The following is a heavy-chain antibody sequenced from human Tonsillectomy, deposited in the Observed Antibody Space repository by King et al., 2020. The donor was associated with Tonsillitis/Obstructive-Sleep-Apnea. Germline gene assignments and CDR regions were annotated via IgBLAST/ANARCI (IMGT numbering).Heavy chain of an antibody. CDR3: EGGYGYSSCLRFDP. CDR2: LYTSGST. CDR1: GGSINYYS. J-gene: IGHJ5*02. D-gene: IGHD6-19*01. V-gene: IGHV4-4*07. Sequence: VQLQESGPGLVKPSETLSLTCTVSGGSINYYSWSWIRQPAGKGLEWIGRLYTSGSTTYNPSLKSRVTMSVETSKNHFSLSLTSVTAADPAVYYCEGGYGYSSCLRFDPWGQGTLVTVSS.